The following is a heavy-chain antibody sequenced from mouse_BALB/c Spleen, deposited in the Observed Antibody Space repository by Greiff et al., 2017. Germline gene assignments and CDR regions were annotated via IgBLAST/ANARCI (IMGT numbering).Heavy chain of an antibody. CDR1: GYAFSSYW. CDR3: ARRLTTAFDY. CDR2: IYPGDGDT. Sequence: QVQLQQSGAELVRPGSSVKISCKASGYAFSSYWMNWVKQRPGQGLEWIGQIYPGDGDTNFNGKFKGKATLTADKSSSTAYMQLSSLTSEDSAVYFCARRLTTAFDYWGQGTTLTVSS. J-gene: IGHJ2*01. D-gene: IGHD1-2*01. V-gene: IGHV1-80*01.